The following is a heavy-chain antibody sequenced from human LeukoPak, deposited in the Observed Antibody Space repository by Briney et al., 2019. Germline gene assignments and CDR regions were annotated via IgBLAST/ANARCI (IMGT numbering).Heavy chain of an antibody. CDR3: ARDGGAAADPFDY. V-gene: IGHV3-30-3*01. D-gene: IGHD6-13*01. Sequence: TGGSLRLSCTTSGFTFSNYAIHWVRQAPGKGLEWVAVISKDGSEKYYPDSVKGRFTLSRDNSKTTVYLHMNSLRVEDRAVYYCARDGGAAADPFDYWGQGSLVTVSS. CDR2: ISKDGSEK. J-gene: IGHJ4*02. CDR1: GFTFSNYA.